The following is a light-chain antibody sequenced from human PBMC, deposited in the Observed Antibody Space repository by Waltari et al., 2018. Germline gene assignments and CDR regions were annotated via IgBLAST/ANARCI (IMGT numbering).Light chain of an antibody. CDR2: DAS. Sequence: EVVMTQSPATLSVSPGGRATLSCRSSQSIATNLAWYQQRRGQTPRLLIFDASTLAASISGRVSGSGSGTEVTLTISSLQSEDSAVYYCQQYNRRPPITFGQGTRLEIK. CDR1: QSIATN. V-gene: IGKV3-15*01. CDR3: QQYNRRPPIT. J-gene: IGKJ5*01.